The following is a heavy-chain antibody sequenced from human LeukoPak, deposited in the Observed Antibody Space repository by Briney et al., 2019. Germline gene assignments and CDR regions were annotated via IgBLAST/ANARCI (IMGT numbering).Heavy chain of an antibody. D-gene: IGHD3-22*01. Sequence: SVKVSCKASGYTFTSYGISWVRQAPGQGLEWMGWISAYNGNTNYAQKLQGRVTMTTDTSTSTAYMELRSLRSDDTAVYYCARGKGYYDSSGYPDYWGQGTLVTVSS. V-gene: IGHV1-18*01. CDR3: ARGKGYYDSSGYPDY. CDR2: ISAYNGNT. J-gene: IGHJ4*02. CDR1: GYTFTSYG.